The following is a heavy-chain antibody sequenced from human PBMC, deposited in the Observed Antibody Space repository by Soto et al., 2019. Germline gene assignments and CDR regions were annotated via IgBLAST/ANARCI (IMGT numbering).Heavy chain of an antibody. CDR2: ISAYNGNT. CDR3: ARDLVTPQMTTVTRGGFQH. J-gene: IGHJ1*01. CDR1: GYTFTSYG. Sequence: QVQLVQSGAEVKKPGASVKVSCKASGYTFTSYGISWVRQAPGQGLEWMRWISAYNGNTNYAQKLQGRVTMTTDTSTSTAYMELRSLRSDDTAVYYCARDLVTPQMTTVTRGGFQHWGQGTLVTVSS. D-gene: IGHD4-17*01. V-gene: IGHV1-18*01.